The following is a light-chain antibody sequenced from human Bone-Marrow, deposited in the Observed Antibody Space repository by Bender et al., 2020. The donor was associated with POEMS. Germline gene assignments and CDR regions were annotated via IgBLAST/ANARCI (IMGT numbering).Light chain of an antibody. Sequence: QFALTQPASVSGSPGQSITLSCSGTSDDIGKFYLVSWYRPFPGKVPQLLIYETKERRALSSPRFLEARSGAVAFLPCAGVQADDEADYYCCSYAGGPDVFGAGTTVTVL. CDR2: ETK. J-gene: IGLJ1*01. CDR3: CSYAGGPDV. CDR1: SDDIGKFYL. V-gene: IGLV2-23*01.